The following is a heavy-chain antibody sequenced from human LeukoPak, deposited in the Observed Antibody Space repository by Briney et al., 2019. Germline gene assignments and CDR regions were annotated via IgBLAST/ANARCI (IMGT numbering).Heavy chain of an antibody. J-gene: IGHJ4*02. CDR2: ISWNSGSI. D-gene: IGHD1-26*01. Sequence: GGSLRLSCAASGFSLDDYAMHWGRQAPGKGLEWVSGISWNSGSIGYADSVKGRFTISRDNAKNSLYLQMNSLRAEDTALYYCTKDVGSYYGGSFDYWGQGTLVTVSS. CDR3: TKDVGSYYGGSFDY. CDR1: GFSLDDYA. V-gene: IGHV3-9*01.